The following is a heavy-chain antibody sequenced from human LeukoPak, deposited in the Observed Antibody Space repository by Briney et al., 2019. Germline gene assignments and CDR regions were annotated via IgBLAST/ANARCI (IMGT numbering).Heavy chain of an antibody. D-gene: IGHD6-19*01. Sequence: PSETLSLTCAVYGGSLSDYNWSWIRQPPGKGLEWIGEINHSGSTNYNPSLKSRVTISVDTSKNQFSLKLSSVTAADTAVYYCARGRRGSSGWLDYWGQGTLVTVSS. CDR3: ARGRRGSSGWLDY. CDR2: INHSGST. J-gene: IGHJ4*02. CDR1: GGSLSDYN. V-gene: IGHV4-34*01.